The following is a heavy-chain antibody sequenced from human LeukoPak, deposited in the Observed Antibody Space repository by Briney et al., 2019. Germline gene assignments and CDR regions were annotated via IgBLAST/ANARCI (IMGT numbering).Heavy chain of an antibody. J-gene: IGHJ3*02. CDR1: GYSVGGSY. CDR3: GKRGYVSANDASGYDI. Sequence: ASVKVSCKASGYSVGGSYIHWVRKAPGQGLEWVGWINPNSGGTNSAQKFQGRVTMTRDTTISTAYMELSRLRSDHVRVYYGGKRGYVSANDASGYDIWGQGTMVTVSS. V-gene: IGHV1-2*02. D-gene: IGHD5-12*01. CDR2: INPNSGGT.